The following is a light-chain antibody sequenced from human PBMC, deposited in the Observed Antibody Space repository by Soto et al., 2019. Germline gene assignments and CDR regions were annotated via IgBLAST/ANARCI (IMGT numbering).Light chain of an antibody. CDR2: EVS. V-gene: IGLV2-14*01. Sequence: QSALTQPASVSGSPGQSITISCTGTSSDVGGYNYVSWYQQHPGTAPKLMIYEVSNRPSGVSHRFSGSKSGNTASLTISGLQAEDAADYYCTSYTSRSTWVFGGGTKVTVL. CDR3: TSYTSRSTWV. CDR1: SSDVGGYNY. J-gene: IGLJ3*02.